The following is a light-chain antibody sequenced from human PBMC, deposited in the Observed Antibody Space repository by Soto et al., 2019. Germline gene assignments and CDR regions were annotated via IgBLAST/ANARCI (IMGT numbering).Light chain of an antibody. Sequence: PMTQSPSSPSAPKGERVIIACRASQGIRNDLGWYQQRPGKAPTLLIYAASTLQSGVPSRFSGSGSGTHFTLTISSLQPEDFATYYCLKDYNYPRTFGQGTKVDI. J-gene: IGKJ1*01. CDR2: AAS. CDR3: LKDYNYPRT. V-gene: IGKV1-6*01. CDR1: QGIRND.